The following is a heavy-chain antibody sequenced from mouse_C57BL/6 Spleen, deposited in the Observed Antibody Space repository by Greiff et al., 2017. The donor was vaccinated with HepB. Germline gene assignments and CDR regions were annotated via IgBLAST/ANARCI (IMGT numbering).Heavy chain of an antibody. Sequence: EVQLQQSVAELVRPGASVKLSCTASGFNIKNTYIHWVKQRPEQGLEWIGRIDPANGNTKYAPKFQGKATITADTSSNTAYLQLSSLTSEDTAIYYCARDLRLLDYWGQGTTLTVSS. CDR2: IDPANGNT. V-gene: IGHV14-3*01. CDR1: GFNIKNTY. J-gene: IGHJ2*01. CDR3: ARDLRLLDY. D-gene: IGHD3-2*02.